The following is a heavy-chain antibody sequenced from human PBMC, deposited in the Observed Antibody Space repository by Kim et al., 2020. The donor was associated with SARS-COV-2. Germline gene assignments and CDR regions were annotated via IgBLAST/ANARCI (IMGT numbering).Heavy chain of an antibody. V-gene: IGHV5-10-1*01. CDR1: GYSFTTYW. D-gene: IGHD3-10*01. Sequence: GESLQISCQGSGYSFTTYWINWVRQMPGKGLEWVGRIDPSDSYTNYNPSLQGHVSISVEKSISTAYLQWSSLKASDTAIYYCASFDYYASGSYTGWVDPWGQGTLVTVSS. CDR2: IDPSDSYT. CDR3: ASFDYYASGSYTGWVDP. J-gene: IGHJ5*02.